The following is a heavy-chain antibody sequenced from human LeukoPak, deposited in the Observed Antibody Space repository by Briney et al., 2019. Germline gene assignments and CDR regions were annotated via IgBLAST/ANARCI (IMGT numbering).Heavy chain of an antibody. Sequence: GASVKVSCKASGYIFASYGISWLRQAPGQGLEWMGWISTYNGNTNYAQKVQGRVTMTKDKSTSTAYMELMSRRSVDTAVHDLLRDREYYYASGSRPRYFDYWGQGTLVTVSS. CDR3: LRDREYYYASGSRPRYFDY. CDR2: ISTYNGNT. V-gene: IGHV1-18*01. J-gene: IGHJ4*02. D-gene: IGHD3-10*01. CDR1: GYIFASYG.